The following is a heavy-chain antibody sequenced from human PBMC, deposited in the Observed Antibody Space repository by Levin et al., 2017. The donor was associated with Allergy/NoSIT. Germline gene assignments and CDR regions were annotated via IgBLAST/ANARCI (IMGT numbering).Heavy chain of an antibody. V-gene: IGHV3-23*01. CDR2: ISGSGGST. Sequence: GGSLRLSCAASGFTFSSYAMSWVRQAPGKGLEWVSAISGSGGSTYYADSVKGRFTISRDNSKNTLYLQMNSLRAEDTAVYYCAKDRIGEFRPYYFDYWGQGTLVTVSS. D-gene: IGHD3-10*01. CDR3: AKDRIGEFRPYYFDY. J-gene: IGHJ4*02. CDR1: GFTFSSYA.